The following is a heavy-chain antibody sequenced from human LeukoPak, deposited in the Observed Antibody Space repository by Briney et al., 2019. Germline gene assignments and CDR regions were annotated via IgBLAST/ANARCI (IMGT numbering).Heavy chain of an antibody. CDR3: AKDGAQYSSGPECDP. Sequence: GGSLRLSCAASGLHFSGTAMSWVRQAPGKGPEWVSAISHDGMNAYYADSVKGRFTISRDNSKKTVSLEMSSLTAADTGVYYCAKDGAQYSSGPECDPRGQGALVTVSP. D-gene: IGHD6-19*01. CDR2: ISHDGMNA. J-gene: IGHJ5*02. CDR1: GLHFSGTA. V-gene: IGHV3-23*01.